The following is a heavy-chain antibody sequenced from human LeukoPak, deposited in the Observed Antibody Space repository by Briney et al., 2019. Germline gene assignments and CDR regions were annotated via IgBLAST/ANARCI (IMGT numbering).Heavy chain of an antibody. V-gene: IGHV1-69*05. CDR1: GGTFSSYA. CDR3: ARGRTYCSSTSCYTGYFDY. Sequence: AASVKVSCKASGGTFSSYAISWVRQAPGQGLEWMGGIIPIFGTANYAQKFQGRVTITTDESTSTAYMELSSLRSEDTAVYYCARGRTYCSSTSCYTGYFDYWGQGTLVTVSS. J-gene: IGHJ4*02. CDR2: IIPIFGTA. D-gene: IGHD2-2*02.